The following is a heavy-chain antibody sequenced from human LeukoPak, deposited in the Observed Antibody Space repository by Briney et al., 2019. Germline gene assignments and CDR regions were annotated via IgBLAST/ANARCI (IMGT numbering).Heavy chain of an antibody. CDR3: ARHGVDFWSGYYKGGWFDP. Sequence: ASVKVSYKASGYTFTGYYMHWVRQAPGQGLEWMGWINPNSGGTNYAQKFQGRVTMTRDTSISTACMELSRLRSDDTAVYYCARHGVDFWSGYYKGGWFDPWGQGTLVTVSS. D-gene: IGHD3-3*01. CDR1: GYTFTGYY. V-gene: IGHV1-2*02. CDR2: INPNSGGT. J-gene: IGHJ5*02.